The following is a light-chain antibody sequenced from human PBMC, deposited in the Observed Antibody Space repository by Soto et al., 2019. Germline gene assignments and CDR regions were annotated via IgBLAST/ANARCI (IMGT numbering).Light chain of an antibody. CDR1: SNDVGAFDY. Sequence: QSALTQPASISASPGQSISISCTGTSNDVGAFDYVSWYQQHPGKVPKLIIFEVFNRPSGVSTRFSGSKSGSTASLTISGLQAEDEADYFCSSYTTNNAHVFGGGTKLTVL. J-gene: IGLJ2*01. CDR2: EVF. V-gene: IGLV2-14*01. CDR3: SSYTTNNAHV.